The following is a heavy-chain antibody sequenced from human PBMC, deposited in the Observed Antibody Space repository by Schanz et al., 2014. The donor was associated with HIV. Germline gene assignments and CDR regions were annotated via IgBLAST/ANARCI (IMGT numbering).Heavy chain of an antibody. D-gene: IGHD4-17*01. J-gene: IGHJ6*02. CDR2: ISWSSNNI. CDR1: GFTFDDYA. CDR3: ARDRVRDYQLLPGYYNYAMDV. V-gene: IGHV3-9*01. Sequence: EVQLVESGGALVQPGRSLRLSCAASGFTFDDYAMHWVRQAPGKGLEWVSGISWSSNNIGYVDSVKGRFTISRDSSKSMVYLQMNSLRLEDTGVYYCARDRVRDYQLLPGYYNYAMDVWGQGTTVIVSS.